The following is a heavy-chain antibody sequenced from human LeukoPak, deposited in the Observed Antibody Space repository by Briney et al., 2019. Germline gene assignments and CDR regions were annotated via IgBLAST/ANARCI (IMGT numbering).Heavy chain of an antibody. CDR2: ISSSSSYI. CDR3: ARDPRAGFDY. CDR1: GFTFSSYS. V-gene: IGHV3-21*01. Sequence: GSLRLYCAASGFTFSSYSMNWVRQAPGKGLEWVSSISSSSSYIYYADSVKGRFTISRDNAKNSPYLQMNSLRAEDTAVYYCARDPRAGFDYWGQETLVTVSS. J-gene: IGHJ4*02.